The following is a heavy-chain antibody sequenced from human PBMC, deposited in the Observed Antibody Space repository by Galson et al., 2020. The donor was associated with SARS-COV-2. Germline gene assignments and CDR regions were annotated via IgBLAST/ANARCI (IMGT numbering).Heavy chain of an antibody. J-gene: IGHJ4*02. CDR2: ISTYNGRT. D-gene: IGHD3-22*01. V-gene: IGHV1-18*04. Sequence: ASVKLSCKASGYNFITYGISWVRQAPGQGLEWMGWISTYNGRTNFAQKFQDSLTMTTDTPTSTAYMELRGLRPDDTALYYCARNYYDSSAYFDYWGQGTLVTVSS. CDR1: GYNFITYG. CDR3: ARNYYDSSAYFDY.